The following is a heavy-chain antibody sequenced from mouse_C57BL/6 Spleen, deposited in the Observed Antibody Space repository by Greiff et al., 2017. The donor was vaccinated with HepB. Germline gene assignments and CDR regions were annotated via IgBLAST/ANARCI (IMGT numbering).Heavy chain of an antibody. J-gene: IGHJ4*01. CDR1: GFSLTSYG. CDR3: AKSYDGSFYAMDY. CDR2: IWRGGST. D-gene: IGHD1-1*01. Sequence: VQLQQSGPGLVQPSQSLSITCTVSGFSLTSYGVHWVRQSPGKGLEWLGVIWRGGSTDYNAAFMSRLSITKDNSKSQVFFKMNSLQADDTAIYNCAKSYDGSFYAMDYWGQGTSVTVSS. V-gene: IGHV2-5*01.